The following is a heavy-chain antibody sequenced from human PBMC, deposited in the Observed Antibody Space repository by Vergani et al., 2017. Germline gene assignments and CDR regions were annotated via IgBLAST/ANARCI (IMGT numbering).Heavy chain of an antibody. CDR1: GYTFTGYY. Sequence: QVQLVQSGAEVKKPGASVKVSCKASGYTFTGYYMHWVRQAPGQGLEWKGWINPNSGGTNYAQKFQGRVTMTRDTSISTAYMELSRLRSDDTAVYYCAREGSSGGALTGAFDIWGQGTMVTVSS. CDR3: AREGSSGGALTGAFDI. J-gene: IGHJ3*02. D-gene: IGHD1-14*01. CDR2: INPNSGGT. V-gene: IGHV1-2*02.